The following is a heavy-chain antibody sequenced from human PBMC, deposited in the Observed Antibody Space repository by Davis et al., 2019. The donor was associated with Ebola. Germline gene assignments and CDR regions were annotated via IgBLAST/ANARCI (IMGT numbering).Heavy chain of an antibody. V-gene: IGHV4-30-2*01. CDR1: GGSISSGGYS. CDR2: IYHSGST. D-gene: IGHD5-24*01. Sequence: MPSETLSLTCAVSGGSISSGGYSWSWIRQPPGKGLEWIGYIYHSGSTYYNPSLKSRVTISVDTSKNQFSLKLSSVTAADTAVYYCARIGGMATITIDYWGQGTLVTVSS. J-gene: IGHJ4*02. CDR3: ARIGGMATITIDY.